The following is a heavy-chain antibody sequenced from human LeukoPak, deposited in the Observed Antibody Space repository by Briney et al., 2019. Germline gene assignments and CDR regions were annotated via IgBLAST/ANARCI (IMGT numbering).Heavy chain of an antibody. Sequence: GGSLRLSCAASGFTFSSYSMNWVRQAPGKGLEWVSSISSSSSYIYYADSVKGRFTISRDNAKNSLYLQMNSLRAEDTAVYYCAREDIVVVPAAVPGIAAAGPDYWGQGTLVTVSS. V-gene: IGHV3-21*01. CDR1: GFTFSSYS. CDR2: ISSSSSYI. CDR3: AREDIVVVPAAVPGIAAAGPDY. J-gene: IGHJ4*02. D-gene: IGHD2-2*02.